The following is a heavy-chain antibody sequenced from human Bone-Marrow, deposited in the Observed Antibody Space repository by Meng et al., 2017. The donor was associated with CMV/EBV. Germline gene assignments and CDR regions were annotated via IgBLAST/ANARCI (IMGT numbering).Heavy chain of an antibody. Sequence: GGSLRLSCAASGFTFNNHWMHWVRQAPGKGLLWVSRIDSDGSSTSCADSVKGRFTISRDNSKIPLYLQMHSLRAEDTAVYYCAKAAYSNSGIWNFWGQGTLVTVSS. J-gene: IGHJ4*02. V-gene: IGHV3-74*01. D-gene: IGHD6-6*01. CDR2: IDSDGSST. CDR3: AKAAYSNSGIWNF. CDR1: GFTFNNHW.